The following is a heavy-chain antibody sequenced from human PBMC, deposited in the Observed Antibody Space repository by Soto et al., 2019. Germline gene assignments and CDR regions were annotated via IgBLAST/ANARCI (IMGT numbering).Heavy chain of an antibody. CDR2: IYYSGST. D-gene: IGHD2-15*01. J-gene: IGHJ4*02. Sequence: QVQLQESGPGLVKPSETLSLTCTVSGGSISSYYWSWIRQPPGKGLEWIGYIYYSGSTNYYPSLKGRVTISVDTSKNPFSLKLSAVTAADTAVYYCASRWGRTFDYWGQGTLVTVSS. V-gene: IGHV4-59*08. CDR1: GGSISSYY. CDR3: ASRWGRTFDY.